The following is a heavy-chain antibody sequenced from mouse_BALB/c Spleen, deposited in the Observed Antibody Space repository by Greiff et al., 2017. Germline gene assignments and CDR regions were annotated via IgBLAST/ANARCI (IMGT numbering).Heavy chain of an antibody. Sequence: VQLQQSGAELVRPGTSVKVSCKASGYAFTNYLIEWVKQRPGQGLEWIGVINPGSGGTNYNEKFKGKATLTADKSSSTAYMQLSSLTSDDSAVCFCARWDDGYYGAYWGQGTLVTVSA. CDR1: GYAFTNYL. CDR3: ARWDDGYYGAY. V-gene: IGHV1-54*01. CDR2: INPGSGGT. J-gene: IGHJ3*01. D-gene: IGHD2-3*01.